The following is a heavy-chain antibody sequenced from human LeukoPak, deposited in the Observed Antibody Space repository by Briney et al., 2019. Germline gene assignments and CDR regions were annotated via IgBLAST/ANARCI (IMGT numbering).Heavy chain of an antibody. CDR3: ARDRPHNWFDP. CDR1: GFTFSSYA. V-gene: IGHV3-74*01. CDR2: IHNDGDGP. J-gene: IGHJ5*02. Sequence: GGSLRLSCAASGFTFSSYAMSWVRQAPGKGLVWVAHIHNDGDGPTYADSVKGRFTISRDNAKNTLYLQMNSLRAEDTAVYYCARDRPHNWFDPWGQGTLVTVSS.